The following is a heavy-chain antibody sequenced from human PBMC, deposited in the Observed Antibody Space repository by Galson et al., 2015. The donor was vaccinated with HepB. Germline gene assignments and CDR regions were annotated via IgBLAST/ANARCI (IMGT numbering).Heavy chain of an antibody. D-gene: IGHD3-22*01. J-gene: IGHJ4*02. CDR2: IYQSGTT. V-gene: IGHV4-59*12. CDR1: GDSNIGNY. Sequence: SETLSLTCIVSGDSNIGNYWTWIRQPPGKGLEWIGYIYQSGTTTYNPSLKSSVTMSIDNSKRQFSLRLSSVTAADTATYYCATVLTFYYDPSRYQYVEGDPVFEHWGQGALVTVSS. CDR3: ATVLTFYYDPSRYQYVEGDPVFEH.